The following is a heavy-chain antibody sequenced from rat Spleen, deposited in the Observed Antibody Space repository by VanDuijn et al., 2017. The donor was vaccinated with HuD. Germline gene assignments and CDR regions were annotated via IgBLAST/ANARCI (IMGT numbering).Heavy chain of an antibody. Sequence: EVQLVESGGGLVQPGRSMKLSCAASGFTFSMYYMAWVRQAPTKGLEWVASIRTGGGDTYYRDSVRGRFTLSRDNAKSTLYLQMDSLRSEDTATYYCARQRNYGGIPFDYWVQGVMVTVSS. D-gene: IGHD1-11*01. CDR3: ARQRNYGGIPFDY. V-gene: IGHV5-25*01. CDR2: IRTGGGDT. J-gene: IGHJ2*01. CDR1: GFTFSMYY.